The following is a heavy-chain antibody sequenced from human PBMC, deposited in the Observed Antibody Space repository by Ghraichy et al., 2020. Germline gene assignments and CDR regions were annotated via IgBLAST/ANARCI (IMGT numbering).Heavy chain of an antibody. CDR2: IKQDGTDK. CDR3: ATNTDY. CDR1: GFTFSSYW. V-gene: IGHV3-7*03. Sequence: GALRLSCTASGFTFSSYWMSWVRQAPGKGLEWVAYIKQDGTDKRYVDSVKGRFTISRDNAKNSLYLQMNSLRAEDTAVYYCATNTDYWGQGTLVTVSS. J-gene: IGHJ4*02.